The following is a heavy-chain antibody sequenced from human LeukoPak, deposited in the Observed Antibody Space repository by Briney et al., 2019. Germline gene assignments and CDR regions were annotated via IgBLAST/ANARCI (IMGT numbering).Heavy chain of an antibody. CDR2: INPNSGGT. V-gene: IGHV1-2*02. D-gene: IGHD6-13*01. CDR1: GYTFTGYY. J-gene: IGHJ4*02. CDR3: ARAYSSSWYPAYYFDY. Sequence: GASVKVSCKASGYTFTGYYMHWVRQAPGQGLEWMGWINPNSGGTNYAQKFQGRVTMTRDTSISTAYMELSRLRSDDTAVYYCARAYSSSWYPAYYFDYWGQGTLVTVSS.